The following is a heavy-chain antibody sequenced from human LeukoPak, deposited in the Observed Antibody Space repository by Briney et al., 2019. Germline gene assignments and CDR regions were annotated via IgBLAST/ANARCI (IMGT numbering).Heavy chain of an antibody. CDR2: ISYDGSIK. D-gene: IGHD3-3*01. V-gene: IGHV3-30-3*01. J-gene: IGHJ4*02. CDR1: GFTFSNYS. Sequence: PGGSLRLSCAASGFTFSNYSMHWVRQAPGKGLEWLAIISYDGSIKYYADFVKGRFTISRDNFKNTLNLQMNSLRSEDTAVYYCARGALTGVTTYFDNWGQGTLVTVSS. CDR3: ARGALTGVTTYFDN.